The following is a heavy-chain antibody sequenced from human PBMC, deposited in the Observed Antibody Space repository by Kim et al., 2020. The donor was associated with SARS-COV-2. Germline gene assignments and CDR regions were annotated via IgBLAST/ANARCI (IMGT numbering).Heavy chain of an antibody. CDR1: GFTFSDYY. Sequence: GGSLRLSCASSGFTFSDYYMTWIRQAPGKGPEWLSYISSSCTYIKYADSVKGRFSISRDNAKNSLYVQMNSLRAEDTAVYYCARVSSGSSSLYWFEPLAQGTLVTVSS. D-gene: IGHD6-13*01. J-gene: IGHJ5*02. V-gene: IGHV3-11*05. CDR2: ISSSCTYI. CDR3: ARVSSGSSSLYWFEP.